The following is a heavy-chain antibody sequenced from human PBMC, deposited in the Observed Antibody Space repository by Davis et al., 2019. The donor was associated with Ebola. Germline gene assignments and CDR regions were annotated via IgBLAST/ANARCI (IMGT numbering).Heavy chain of an antibody. CDR2: IIPIFGTA. Sequence: SCAASVFTFSSYAISWVRQAPGQGLEWMGGIIPIFGTANYAQKFQGRVTITADESTSTAYMELSSLRSEDTAVYYCARARLGFHAFDIWGQGTMVTVSS. D-gene: IGHD3-10*01. J-gene: IGHJ3*02. CDR3: ARARLGFHAFDI. CDR1: VFTFSSYA. V-gene: IGHV1-69*01.